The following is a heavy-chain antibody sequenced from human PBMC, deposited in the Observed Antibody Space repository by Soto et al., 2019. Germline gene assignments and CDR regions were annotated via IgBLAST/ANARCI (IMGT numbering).Heavy chain of an antibody. CDR2: ISYDGSNK. D-gene: IGHD2-15*01. CDR1: GFTFSSYA. CDR3: ARGLLLRNYFDY. V-gene: IGHV3-30-3*01. Sequence: VGSLRLSCAASGFTFSSYAMHWVRQAPGKGLEWVAVISYDGSNKYYADSVKGRFTISRDNSKNTLYLQMNSLRAEDTAVYYCARGLLLRNYFDYWGQGTLVTVSS. J-gene: IGHJ4*02.